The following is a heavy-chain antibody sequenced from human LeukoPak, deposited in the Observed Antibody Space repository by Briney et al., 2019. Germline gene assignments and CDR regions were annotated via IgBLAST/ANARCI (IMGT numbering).Heavy chain of an antibody. CDR3: ARDMSIRGGSGVDY. D-gene: IGHD1-26*01. CDR1: GFTFSNYW. V-gene: IGHV3-7*01. J-gene: IGHJ4*02. CDR2: IKEDGNEK. Sequence: PGGSLRLSCAASGFTFSNYWMSWVRQAPGKGLDWVANIKEDGNEKYYVDPVKGRFTISRDNAKNSLYLQMNSLRADDTAVYYCARDMSIRGGSGVDYWGQGTLVAVSS.